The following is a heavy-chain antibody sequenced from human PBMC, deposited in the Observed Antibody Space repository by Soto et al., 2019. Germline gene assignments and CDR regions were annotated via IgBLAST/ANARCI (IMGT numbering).Heavy chain of an antibody. Sequence: SETLSLTCAVYGGSFSDYYWSWIRQPLGKGLEWIGAIKHSGGYNYNPSLKSRVTISVDTSKNQFSLKLSSVTAADTAVYYCATSIQAWTPFDYWGQGTLVTVSS. CDR2: IKHSGGY. J-gene: IGHJ4*02. CDR1: GGSFSDYY. CDR3: ATSIQAWTPFDY. D-gene: IGHD5-18*01. V-gene: IGHV4-34*01.